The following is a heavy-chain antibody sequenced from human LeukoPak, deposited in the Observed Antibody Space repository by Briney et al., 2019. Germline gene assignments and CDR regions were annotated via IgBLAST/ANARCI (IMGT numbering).Heavy chain of an antibody. Sequence: GGSLRLPCAASGFTFSSYGMHWVRQAPGKGLEWVAFIRYDGSNKYYADSVKGRFTISRDNSKNTLYLQMNSLRAEDAAVYYCAKAPVTSCRGAYCYPFDYWGQGTLVTVSS. D-gene: IGHD2-21*01. CDR2: IRYDGSNK. CDR1: GFTFSSYG. V-gene: IGHV3-30*02. CDR3: AKAPVTSCRGAYCYPFDY. J-gene: IGHJ4*02.